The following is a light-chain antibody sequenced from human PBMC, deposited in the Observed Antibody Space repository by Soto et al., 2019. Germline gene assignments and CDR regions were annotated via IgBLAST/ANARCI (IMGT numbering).Light chain of an antibody. CDR1: SSDIGVYNY. Sequence: QSALTQPASVSGSPGQSITISCTGTSSDIGVYNYVSWYQQHPGKAPKLVICEVSNRPSGVSSRFSGSKSGNTASLTISGLRAEDEADYYCTSFTTTNIWVFGGGTNVTVL. J-gene: IGLJ3*02. CDR2: EVS. CDR3: TSFTTTNIWV. V-gene: IGLV2-14*01.